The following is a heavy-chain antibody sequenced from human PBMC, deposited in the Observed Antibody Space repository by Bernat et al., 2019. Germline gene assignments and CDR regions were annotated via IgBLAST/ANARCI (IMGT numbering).Heavy chain of an antibody. V-gene: IGHV3-66*04. CDR3: ARQDDFWSGFVV. D-gene: IGHD3-3*01. CDR1: GFTASSNY. Sequence: EVQLVESGGNLVQPGGSLRLSCAASGFTASSNYMSWVRQAPGKGLEWVSTIYSDGSTYYADSAKGRFVSSRDNSKNTLFLHMSRLRADDMALYYCARQDDFWSGFVVWGQGTLVTVSS. CDR2: IYSDGST. J-gene: IGHJ5*02.